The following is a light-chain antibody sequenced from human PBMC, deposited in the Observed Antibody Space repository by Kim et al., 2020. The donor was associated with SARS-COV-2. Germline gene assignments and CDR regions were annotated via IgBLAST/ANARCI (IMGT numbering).Light chain of an antibody. V-gene: IGLV3-1*01. CDR3: QAWDSTTTV. J-gene: IGLJ2*01. CDR1: RLGNKY. Sequence: VSQGQTASITCSRDRLGNKYVCWYQEKPGQSPVVVIYQDTQRPSGIPERFSGSNSGNTATLTISGTQAMDEADYYCQAWDSTTTVFGGGTQLTVL. CDR2: QDT.